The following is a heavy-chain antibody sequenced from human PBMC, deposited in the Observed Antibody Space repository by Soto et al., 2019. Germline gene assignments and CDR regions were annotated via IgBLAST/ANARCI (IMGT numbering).Heavy chain of an antibody. J-gene: IGHJ4*02. CDR3: AKDHGLVRYCSGGSCYGNHFDY. CDR2: ISYDGSNK. CDR1: GFTFSSYG. V-gene: IGHV3-30*18. Sequence: PGGSLRLSCAASGFTFSSYGMHWVRQAPGKGLEWVAVISYDGSNKYYADAVKGRFTIARDNSKNTLYLQMNSLRAEDTAVDYCAKDHGLVRYCSGGSCYGNHFDYWGQGTLVTVSS. D-gene: IGHD2-15*01.